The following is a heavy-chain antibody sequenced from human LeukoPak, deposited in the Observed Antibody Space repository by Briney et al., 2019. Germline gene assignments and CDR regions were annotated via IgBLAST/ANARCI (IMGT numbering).Heavy chain of an antibody. J-gene: IGHJ4*02. CDR1: GGSFSGYY. Sequence: PSETLSLTCAVYGGSFSGYYWSWIRQPPGKGLEWIGEVNHSGSTNYNPSLKTRVTISVDTSKNQFSLKLSSVTAADTAVYYCARGCNYYDSSGYYYYFDYWGQGTLVTVSS. CDR3: ARGCNYYDSSGYYYYFDY. V-gene: IGHV4-34*01. D-gene: IGHD3-22*01. CDR2: VNHSGST.